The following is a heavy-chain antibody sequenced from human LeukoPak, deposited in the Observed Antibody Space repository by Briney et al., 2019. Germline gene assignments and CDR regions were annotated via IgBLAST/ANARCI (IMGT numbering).Heavy chain of an antibody. D-gene: IGHD4-11*01. CDR2: INHSGST. CDR3: ARQYGNYLNLDY. J-gene: IGHJ4*02. V-gene: IGHV4-34*01. Sequence: SETLSLTYVVYGGSFSGYYWSWIRQPPGKGLEWIGEINHSGSTNYNPSLKSRVTISVDTSKNQFSLKLSSVTAADTAMYYCARQYGNYLNLDYWGQGTLVTVSS. CDR1: GGSFSGYY.